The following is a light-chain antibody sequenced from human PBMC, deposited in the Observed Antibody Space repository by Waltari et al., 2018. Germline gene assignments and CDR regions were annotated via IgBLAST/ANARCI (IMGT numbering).Light chain of an antibody. J-gene: IGKJ1*01. V-gene: IGKV4-1*01. CDR3: MKYLHTTRT. Sequence: DVVMTQSPYSLAVSLGERATIHCNSSQSLLYTSNNKNYLAWYQKKPGQPPKILIYWASIRESGVPDRFSGSGAGTDFTLNISGLQDEDVAYYFCMKYLHTTRTFGQGTKVEIK. CDR1: QSLLYTSNNKNY. CDR2: WAS.